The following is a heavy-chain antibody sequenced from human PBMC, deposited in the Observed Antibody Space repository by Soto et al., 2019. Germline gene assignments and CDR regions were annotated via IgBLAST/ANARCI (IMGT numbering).Heavy chain of an antibody. CDR2: LSGSGGST. Sequence: QSGGSLRLSCADSGFTFSSYAMSLVRQAPVKGLEWVSALSGSGGSTYYADSVKGRFTTSRDNSKNTLYLQMNSLRAEDTAGYYWAKGRMLRSTSCTFDYWGQGTLVTVSS. CDR1: GFTFSSYA. CDR3: AKGRMLRSTSCTFDY. D-gene: IGHD2-2*01. V-gene: IGHV3-23*01. J-gene: IGHJ4*02.